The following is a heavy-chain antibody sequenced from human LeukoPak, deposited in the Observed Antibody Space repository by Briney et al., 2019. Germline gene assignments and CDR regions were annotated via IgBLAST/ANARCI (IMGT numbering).Heavy chain of an antibody. CDR2: ISYDGSNK. D-gene: IGHD1-26*01. V-gene: IGHV3-30-3*01. Sequence: PGGSLRLSCAASGFTFSSYAMHWVRQAPGKGLEWVAVISYDGSNKYYADSVKGRFTISRDNSKNTLYLQMNSLRAEDTAVYYCARDLTSGSYFGDYYYGMGVWGQGTTVTVSS. CDR1: GFTFSSYA. CDR3: ARDLTSGSYFGDYYYGMGV. J-gene: IGHJ6*02.